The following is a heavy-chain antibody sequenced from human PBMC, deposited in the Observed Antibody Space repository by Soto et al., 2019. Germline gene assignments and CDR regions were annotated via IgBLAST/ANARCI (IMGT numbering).Heavy chain of an antibody. Sequence: SVKVSCKASGGTFSSYAISWVRQAPGQGLEWMGGIIPIFGTANYAQKFQGRVTITADESTSTAYMELNSLRAEDTAVYYCASGTNGAFFVYWGQGILVTVSS. CDR2: IIPIFGTA. V-gene: IGHV1-69*13. J-gene: IGHJ4*02. D-gene: IGHD2-8*01. CDR1: GGTFSSYA. CDR3: ASGTNGAFFVY.